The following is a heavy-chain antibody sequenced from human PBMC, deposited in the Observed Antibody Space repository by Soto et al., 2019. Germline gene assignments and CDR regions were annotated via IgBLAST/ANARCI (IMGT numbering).Heavy chain of an antibody. CDR1: GGSISSYY. J-gene: IGHJ4*02. V-gene: IGHV4-59*01. Sequence: PSETLSLTCTVSGGSISSYYWSWIRQPPGKGLEWIGYIYYSGSTNYNPSLKSRVTISVDTSKNQFSLKLSSVTAADTAVYYCARKKFCSGGNCYSDYWGQGALVTVSS. CDR2: IYYSGST. D-gene: IGHD2-15*01. CDR3: ARKKFCSGGNCYSDY.